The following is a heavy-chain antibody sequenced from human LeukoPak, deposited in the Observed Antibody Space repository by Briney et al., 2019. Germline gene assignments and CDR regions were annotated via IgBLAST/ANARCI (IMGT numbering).Heavy chain of an antibody. Sequence: PGGSLRLSCAASGVTLSDHHMDWVRQAPGKGLEWVGRTRDKARGYTTEYAASVKGRFTISRDDSKTLVYLQMNSLRTEDTAVYFCARDRAEDDNSAFDMWGQGTVVTVSS. CDR2: TRDKARGYTT. J-gene: IGHJ3*02. CDR3: ARDRAEDDNSAFDM. V-gene: IGHV3-72*01. CDR1: GVTLSDHH. D-gene: IGHD3-22*01.